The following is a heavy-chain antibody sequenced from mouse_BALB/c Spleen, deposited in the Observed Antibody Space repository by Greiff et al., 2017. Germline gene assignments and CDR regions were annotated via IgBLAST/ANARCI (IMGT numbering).Heavy chain of an antibody. V-gene: IGHV5-6*01. J-gene: IGHJ2*01. CDR3: ARHKDGNYYDFDY. D-gene: IGHD2-1*01. Sequence: EVKLVESGGDLVKPGGSLKLSCAASGFTFSSYGMSWVRQTPDKRLEWVATISSGGSYTYYPDSVKGRFTISRDNAKNTLYLQMSSLKSEDTAMYYCARHKDGNYYDFDYWGQGTTLTVSS. CDR2: ISSGGSYT. CDR1: GFTFSSYG.